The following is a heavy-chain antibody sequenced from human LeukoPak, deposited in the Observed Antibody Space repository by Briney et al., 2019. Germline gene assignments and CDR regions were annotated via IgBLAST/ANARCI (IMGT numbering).Heavy chain of an antibody. CDR3: AKSYSSGWNYFDY. V-gene: IGHV3-23*01. CDR1: GFTFSRYA. Sequence: GGSLRLSCAASGFTFSRYAMSWVRQAPGKGLEWVSSISGSGGTTYYADSVKGRFTISRDNSKNTLYVQMNSLRAEDTAVYYCAKSYSSGWNYFDYWGQETLVTVSS. D-gene: IGHD6-19*01. CDR2: ISGSGGTT. J-gene: IGHJ4*02.